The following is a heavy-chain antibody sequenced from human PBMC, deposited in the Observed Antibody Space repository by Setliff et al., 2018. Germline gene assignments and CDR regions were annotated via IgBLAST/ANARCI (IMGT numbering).Heavy chain of an antibody. V-gene: IGHV1-69*10. CDR3: AKNRYESSGYNFHF. CDR1: GGTFSSYA. Sequence: GASVKVSCKASGGTFSSYAISWVRQAPGQGLEWMGGIIPILGIANYAQKFQGRVTITADESTSTAYMELSSLRSEDTAVYYCAKNRYESSGYNFHFWGQGTLVTVSS. J-gene: IGHJ4*02. D-gene: IGHD3-22*01. CDR2: IIPILGIA.